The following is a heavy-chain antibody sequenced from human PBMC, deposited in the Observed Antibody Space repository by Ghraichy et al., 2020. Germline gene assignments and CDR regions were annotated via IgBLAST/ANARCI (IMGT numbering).Heavy chain of an antibody. Sequence: ASVKVSCKASGYTFTSYGISWVRQAPGQGLEWMGWISAYNGNTNYAQKLQGRVTMTTDTSTSTAYMELRSLRSDDTAVYYCARDGGLPYDPGRFDPWGQGTLVTVSS. J-gene: IGHJ5*02. CDR2: ISAYNGNT. D-gene: IGHD3-22*01. CDR1: GYTFTSYG. CDR3: ARDGGLPYDPGRFDP. V-gene: IGHV1-18*01.